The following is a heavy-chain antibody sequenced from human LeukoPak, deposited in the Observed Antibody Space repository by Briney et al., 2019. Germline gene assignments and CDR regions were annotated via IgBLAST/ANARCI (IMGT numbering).Heavy chain of an antibody. CDR3: ARDLYTTGWYNWFDL. CDR2: ISFRGGGT. J-gene: IGHJ5*02. CDR1: GFAFSNYA. Sequence: GGSLRPSSAASGFAFSNYAMFWVRQAPGRGLEWVWAISFRGGGTHFADSVKGRFTLSRDNSKNTLYLQVNSLRVEDTAVYYCARDLYTTGWYNWFDLWGQGALVTVSS. D-gene: IGHD6-19*01. V-gene: IGHV3-23*01.